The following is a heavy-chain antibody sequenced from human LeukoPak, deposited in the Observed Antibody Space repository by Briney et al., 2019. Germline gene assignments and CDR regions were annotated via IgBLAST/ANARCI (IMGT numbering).Heavy chain of an antibody. J-gene: IGHJ3*02. CDR2: IYTSGST. D-gene: IGHD3-3*01. Sequence: SETLSLTCTVSGGSISSGSYYGSWIRQPAGKGLEWIGRIYTSGSTNYNPSLKSRVTISVDTSKNQFSLKLSSVTAADTAVYYCARYPSEYYDFWSGYYDDAFDIWGQGTMVTVSS. CDR3: ARYPSEYYDFWSGYYDDAFDI. CDR1: GGSISSGSYY. V-gene: IGHV4-61*02.